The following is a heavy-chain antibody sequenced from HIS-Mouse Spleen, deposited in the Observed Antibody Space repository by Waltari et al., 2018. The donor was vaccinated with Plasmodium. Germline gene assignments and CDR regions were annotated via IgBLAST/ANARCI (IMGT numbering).Heavy chain of an antibody. D-gene: IGHD3-3*01. J-gene: IGHJ6*02. CDR3: ARLYYDFWSGYYPYGMDV. CDR1: GFTFSSYA. CDR2: ISYDGSNK. V-gene: IGHV3-30*04. Sequence: QVQLVESGGGVVQPGRSLRLSCAASGFTFSSYAMHWFRQAPGKGLEWVAVISYDGSNKYYADSVKGRFTISRDNSKNTLYLQMNSLRAEDTAVYYCARLYYDFWSGYYPYGMDVWGQGTTVTVSS.